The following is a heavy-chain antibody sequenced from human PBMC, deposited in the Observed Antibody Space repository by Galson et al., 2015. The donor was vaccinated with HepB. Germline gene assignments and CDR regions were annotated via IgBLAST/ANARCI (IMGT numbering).Heavy chain of an antibody. Sequence: SVKVSCKASGYTFTSYGITWVRQAPGQGLEWMGWISAYNGNTNYAQKFQGRVIMTTDTSATTAYMELRSLRSDDAAVYYCARDRYYYGSGSYSDYWGQGTLVTVSS. CDR3: ARDRYYYGSGSYSDY. D-gene: IGHD3-10*01. CDR1: GYTFTSYG. V-gene: IGHV1-18*04. CDR2: ISAYNGNT. J-gene: IGHJ4*02.